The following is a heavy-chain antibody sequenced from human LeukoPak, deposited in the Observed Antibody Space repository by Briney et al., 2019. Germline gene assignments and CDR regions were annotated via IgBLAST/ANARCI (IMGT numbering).Heavy chain of an antibody. CDR1: GYTFTDYY. Sequence: ASVKVSCKASGYTFTDYYMHWVRQAPGQGLEWMGWISPNSGGANYAQKFQGRVTMTRDTSISTAYMELSRLRSDDTAVYYCARKFLGSRGYYFDYWGQGTLVTVSS. V-gene: IGHV1-2*02. CDR3: ARKFLGSRGYYFDY. CDR2: ISPNSGGA. D-gene: IGHD3-10*01. J-gene: IGHJ4*02.